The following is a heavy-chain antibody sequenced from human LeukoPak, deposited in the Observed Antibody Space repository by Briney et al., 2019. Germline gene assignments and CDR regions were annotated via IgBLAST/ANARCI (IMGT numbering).Heavy chain of an antibody. CDR2: ISSSSSYI. CDR1: GFTFSSYI. D-gene: IGHD1-26*01. Sequence: GGSLRLSCAASGFTFSSYIMNWVRQAPGKGLEWVSSISSSSSYIYYADSVKGRFTISRDNAKNSLYLQMNSLRAEDTAVYYCARDGQVTAGSYPSYINWFDPWGQGTLVTVSS. CDR3: ARDGQVTAGSYPSYINWFDP. V-gene: IGHV3-21*01. J-gene: IGHJ5*02.